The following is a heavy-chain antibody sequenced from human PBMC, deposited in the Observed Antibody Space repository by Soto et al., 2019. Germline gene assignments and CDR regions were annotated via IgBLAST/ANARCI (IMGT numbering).Heavy chain of an antibody. CDR3: ASTLSYYYGMDV. Sequence: GESLKISCKGSGYSFTSYWISWVRQMPGKGLEWMGRIDPSDSYTNYSPSFQGHVTISADKSISTAYLQWSSLKASDTAMYYCASTLSYYYGMDVWGQGTTVTVSS. V-gene: IGHV5-10-1*01. CDR2: IDPSDSYT. J-gene: IGHJ6*02. CDR1: GYSFTSYW.